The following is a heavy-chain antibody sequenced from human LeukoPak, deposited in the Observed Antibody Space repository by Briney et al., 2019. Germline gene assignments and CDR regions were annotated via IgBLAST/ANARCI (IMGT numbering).Heavy chain of an antibody. CDR3: ARCGNDVRSGLRYYYYGMDV. CDR2: INSRGTTI. Sequence: GGSLRLSCAASGFTFSSYEMNWVRQAPGKGLEWVSHINSRGTTIYYADSVKGRLTISRDNARNSLYLQMNSLNAEDTAVYYCARCGNDVRSGLRYYYYGMDVWGQGTTVTVSS. J-gene: IGHJ6*02. V-gene: IGHV3-48*03. CDR1: GFTFSSYE. D-gene: IGHD1-1*01.